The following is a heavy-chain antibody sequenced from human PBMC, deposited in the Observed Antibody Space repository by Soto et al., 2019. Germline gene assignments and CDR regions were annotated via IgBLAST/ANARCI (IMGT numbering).Heavy chain of an antibody. V-gene: IGHV1-69*14. J-gene: IGHJ4*02. Sequence: QVQLVQSGAEVKKPGSSVKVSCKTSGDIFSGYSISWVRQAPGQGLEWVGGIIPIFGTTNYAQRFHGRVTITAYKSTSTVYMELYSLKSEDTAVYYCARDLGSGYDPGDYWGQGTLVTVSS. D-gene: IGHD5-12*01. CDR2: IIPIFGTT. CDR1: GDIFSGYS. CDR3: ARDLGSGYDPGDY.